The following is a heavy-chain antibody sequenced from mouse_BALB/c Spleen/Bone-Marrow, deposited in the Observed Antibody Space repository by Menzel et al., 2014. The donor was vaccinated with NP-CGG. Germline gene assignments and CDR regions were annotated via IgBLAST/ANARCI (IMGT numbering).Heavy chain of an antibody. CDR2: ISSDSGAI. V-gene: IGHV5-17*02. J-gene: IGHJ2*01. Sequence: EVHLVESGGGLVQPGGSRKLSCAASGFTFSSFGMHWVRQAPEKGLEWIAYISSDSGAIFYADTVKGRFTISRDNPKNTLFLQMTSLRSEDTAIYFCTRGXNXEDFDYWGQGTTLTVSS. CDR1: GFTFSSFG. CDR3: TRGXNXEDFDY.